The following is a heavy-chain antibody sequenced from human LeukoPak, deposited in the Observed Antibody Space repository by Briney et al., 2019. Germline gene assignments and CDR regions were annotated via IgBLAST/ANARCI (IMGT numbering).Heavy chain of an antibody. Sequence: SETLSLTCTVSGDSISSYYWSWIRQPPGKGLEWIGYIYYSGSTNYNPSLKRRVTISVDTSKNQFSLKLSSVTAADTAVYYCASHCSSTSCYGMDVWGQGTTVTVSS. J-gene: IGHJ6*02. CDR1: GDSISSYY. D-gene: IGHD2-2*01. CDR3: ASHCSSTSCYGMDV. CDR2: IYYSGST. V-gene: IGHV4-59*01.